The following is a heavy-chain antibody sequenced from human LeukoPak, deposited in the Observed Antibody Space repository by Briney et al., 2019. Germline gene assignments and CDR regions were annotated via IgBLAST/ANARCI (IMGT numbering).Heavy chain of an antibody. V-gene: IGHV4-61*02. CDR3: ARGGIPNSP. J-gene: IGHJ4*02. CDR2: IYTSGST. CDR1: GGSISSGSYY. D-gene: IGHD5-18*01. Sequence: PSQTLSLTCTVSGGSISSGSYYWSWIRQPAGKGLEWIGRIYTSGSTNYNPSLKSRVTISVDTSKNQFSLKLSSVTAADTAVYYCARGGIPNSPWGQGTLVTVSS.